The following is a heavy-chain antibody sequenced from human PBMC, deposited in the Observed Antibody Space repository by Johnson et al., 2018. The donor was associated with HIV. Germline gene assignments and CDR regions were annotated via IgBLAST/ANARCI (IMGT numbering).Heavy chain of an antibody. CDR1: GFIFSSYG. D-gene: IGHD3-9*01. V-gene: IGHV3-33*06. CDR3: AKDLRVFDWFNAYDAFDI. CDR2: IWYDGSNK. J-gene: IGHJ3*02. Sequence: QVQLVEFGGGVAQPGRSLRLSCAASGFIFSSYGMHWVRQAPGKGLEWVAVIWYDGSNKYYADSVKGRFTISRDNSKNTLYLQMNSLRADDTAVYYCAKDLRVFDWFNAYDAFDIWGQGTMVTVSS.